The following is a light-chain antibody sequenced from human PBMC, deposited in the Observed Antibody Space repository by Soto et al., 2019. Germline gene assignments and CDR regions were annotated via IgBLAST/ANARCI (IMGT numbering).Light chain of an antibody. CDR1: QSLLHSNGYNY. J-gene: IGKJ5*01. Sequence: DIVMTQSPLSLPATPGEPASISCRSSQSLLHSNGYNYFDWYLQKPGQSPQLLIYLGSNRASGVPDRFSGSGSGTDFTLKISRVEAEDVAVYYCQLYRDSLSITFGQGTRLEIK. CDR3: QLYRDSLSIT. V-gene: IGKV2-28*01. CDR2: LGS.